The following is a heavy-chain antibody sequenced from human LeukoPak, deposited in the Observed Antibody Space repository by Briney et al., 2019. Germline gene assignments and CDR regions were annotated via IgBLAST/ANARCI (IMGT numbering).Heavy chain of an antibody. Sequence: PGGSLRLSCAASGFTFSSYAMSWVRQAPGKGLGWVSAISGSGGSTYYADSVKGRFPISRDNSKNTLYLHMNILASEDSAVYSCAKETLGRGSSYGSYLDCWGQGTLATVSS. CDR1: GFTFSSYA. V-gene: IGHV3-23*01. CDR3: AKETLGRGSSYGSYLDC. J-gene: IGHJ4*02. CDR2: ISGSGGST. D-gene: IGHD1-26*01.